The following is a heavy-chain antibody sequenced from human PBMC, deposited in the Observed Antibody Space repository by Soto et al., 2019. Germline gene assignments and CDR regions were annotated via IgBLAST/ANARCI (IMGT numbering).Heavy chain of an antibody. D-gene: IGHD2-15*01. V-gene: IGHV1-24*01. CDR3: ATERYCSGGSCYWFDP. CDR1: GYTLTELS. Sequence: ASVKVSCKVSGYTLTELSMHWVRQAPGKGLEWMGGFDPEDGETIYAQKFQGRVTMTEDTSTDTAYMELSSLRSEDTAVYYCATERYCSGGSCYWFDPWGQGTLVTVYS. J-gene: IGHJ5*02. CDR2: FDPEDGET.